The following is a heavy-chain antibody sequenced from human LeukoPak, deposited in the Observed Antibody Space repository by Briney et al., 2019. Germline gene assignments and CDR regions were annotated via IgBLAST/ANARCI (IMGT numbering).Heavy chain of an antibody. CDR1: GYTFTGYY. D-gene: IGHD3-10*01. CDR3: ARDRGPYYFDY. CDR2: INPNSGGT. Sequence: GGSVKVSCKASGYTFTGYYMHWVRQAPGQGLEWMGWINPNSGGTNYAQKFQGRVTMTRDTSINTAYMELSRLTSDDTAVYYCARDRGPYYFDYWGQGTLVTVS. V-gene: IGHV1-2*02. J-gene: IGHJ4*02.